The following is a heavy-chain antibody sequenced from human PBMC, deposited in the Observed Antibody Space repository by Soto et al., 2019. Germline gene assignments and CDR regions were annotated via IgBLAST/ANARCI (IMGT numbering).Heavy chain of an antibody. V-gene: IGHV1-69*13. CDR2: IIPIFGTA. D-gene: IGHD4-4*01. Sequence: ASVKVSCKASGGTFSSYAISWVRQAPGQGLEWMGGIIPIFGTANYAQKFQGRVTITADESTSTAYMELSSLRSEDTAVYYCARSSHRRMATITQHYYYYGMDVWGQGTTVTVSS. CDR1: GGTFSSYA. CDR3: ARSSHRRMATITQHYYYYGMDV. J-gene: IGHJ6*02.